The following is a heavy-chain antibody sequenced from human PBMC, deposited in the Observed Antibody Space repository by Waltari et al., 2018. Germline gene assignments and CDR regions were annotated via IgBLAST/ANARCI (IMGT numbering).Heavy chain of an antibody. CDR3: ARWQQWPVRAFDY. CDR2: IYSCGST. J-gene: IGHJ4*02. Sequence: EVQLVESGGGLIQPGGSLRLSCAASGFIVSSNYMGWVRQAPGRGLGLVLVIYSCGSTYYSDSVKGRFSISSDKSKNTLYLQMDSLSVEDTAVYYCARWQQWPVRAFDYWGQGTLVTVSS. V-gene: IGHV3-53*01. CDR1: GFIVSSNY. D-gene: IGHD6-19*01.